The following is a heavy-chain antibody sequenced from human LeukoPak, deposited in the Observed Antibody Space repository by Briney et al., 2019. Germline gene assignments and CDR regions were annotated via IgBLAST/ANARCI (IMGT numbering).Heavy chain of an antibody. CDR1: GFTFSDYY. V-gene: IGHV3-11*05. D-gene: IGHD6-13*01. CDR3: ARDPLIAAALLDY. CDR2: ISSSSSYT. Sequence: GGSLRLSCAASGFTFSDYYMSWIRQAPGEGLEWVSYISSSSSYTNYADSVKGRFTISRDNAKNSLYLHMNSLRAEDTAVYYCARDPLIAAALLDYWGQGTLVTVSS. J-gene: IGHJ4*02.